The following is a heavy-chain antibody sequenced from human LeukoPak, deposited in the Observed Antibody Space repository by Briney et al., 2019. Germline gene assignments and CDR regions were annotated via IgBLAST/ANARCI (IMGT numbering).Heavy chain of an antibody. CDR1: DDSFSSHF. CDR2: ISYIGST. Sequence: PLGTLSLTCAVSDDSFSSHFWTSIRQPPGKGLEWIEYISYIGSTNYNPSLKSRVTISIDTSRNQFSLRLSSVTAADTAVYYCARDLVTVTKGFDIWGQGTMVSVSS. J-gene: IGHJ3*02. D-gene: IGHD4-17*01. V-gene: IGHV4-59*11. CDR3: ARDLVTVTKGFDI.